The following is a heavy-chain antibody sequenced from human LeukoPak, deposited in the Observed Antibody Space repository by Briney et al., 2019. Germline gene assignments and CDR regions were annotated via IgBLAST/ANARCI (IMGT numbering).Heavy chain of an antibody. J-gene: IGHJ5*02. CDR1: GYSISSGYF. Sequence: PSETLSLTCAVSGYSISSGYFWGWIRQPPVKGLEWIGRIYHSGTTYYNPSLKSRVTISVDTSTNQFSLKLSSVTAADTAVYYCARAPRKGVAARPGWFDPWGQGTLVTVSS. D-gene: IGHD6-6*01. V-gene: IGHV4-38-2*01. CDR2: IYHSGTT. CDR3: ARAPRKGVAARPGWFDP.